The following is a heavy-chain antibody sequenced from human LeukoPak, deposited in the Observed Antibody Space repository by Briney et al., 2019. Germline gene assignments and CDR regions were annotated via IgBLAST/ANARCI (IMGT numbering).Heavy chain of an antibody. J-gene: IGHJ5*02. Sequence: GASVKVSCKASGYSFTSYAMNWVRQAPGQGLEWMGWINTNTGNPTYAQGFTGRFVFPLDTSVSTAYLQISSLKAEDTAVYYCARGAHVRMYDSNHNCFDPWGQGTLVTVSS. CDR1: GYSFTSYA. CDR2: INTNTGNP. V-gene: IGHV7-4-1*02. D-gene: IGHD3-22*01. CDR3: ARGAHVRMYDSNHNCFDP.